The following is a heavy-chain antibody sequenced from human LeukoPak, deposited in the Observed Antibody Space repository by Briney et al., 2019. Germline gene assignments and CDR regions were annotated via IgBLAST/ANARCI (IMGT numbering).Heavy chain of an antibody. V-gene: IGHV3-33*01. CDR2: IWYDGSNK. D-gene: IGHD6-19*01. J-gene: IGHJ2*01. CDR1: GFTFSSYG. CDR3: ARDTVAATDWYFDL. Sequence: PGGSLRLSCAASGFTFSSYGMHWVRQAPGKGLEWVAVIWYDGSNKYYADSVKGRFTISRDNSKNTLYLQMNSLRAEDTAVYYCARDTVAATDWYFDLWGRGTLVTVSS.